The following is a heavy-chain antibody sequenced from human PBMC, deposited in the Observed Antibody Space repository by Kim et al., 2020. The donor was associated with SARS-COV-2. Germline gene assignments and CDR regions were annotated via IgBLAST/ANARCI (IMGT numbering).Heavy chain of an antibody. V-gene: IGHV3-30*18. CDR1: GFTFSSYG. CDR2: ISYDGSNK. Sequence: GGSLRLSCAASGFTFSSYGMHWVRQAPGKGLEWVAVISYDGSNKYYADSVKGRFTISRDNSKNTLYLQMNSLRAEDTAVYYCAKAGRRYSYGYMVGYFDYWGQGTLVTVSS. CDR3: AKAGRRYSYGYMVGYFDY. D-gene: IGHD5-18*01. J-gene: IGHJ4*02.